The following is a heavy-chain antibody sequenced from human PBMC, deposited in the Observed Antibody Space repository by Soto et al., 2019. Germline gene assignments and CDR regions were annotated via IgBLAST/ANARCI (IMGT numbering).Heavy chain of an antibody. CDR3: ATAEVDY. J-gene: IGHJ4*02. CDR1: GFTFGNYW. Sequence: SGGSLRLSCAASGFTFGNYWMHWVRQAPGKGPEWVSRMNSDGSTTNYADSVKGRFTVSRDNARNTLHLQMNSLRAEDTAVYYCATAEVDYWGPGTLVTVSS. CDR2: MNSDGSTT. V-gene: IGHV3-74*01.